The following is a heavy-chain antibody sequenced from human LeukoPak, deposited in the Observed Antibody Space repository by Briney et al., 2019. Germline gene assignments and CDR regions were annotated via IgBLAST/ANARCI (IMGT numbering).Heavy chain of an antibody. V-gene: IGHV4-39*01. CDR1: GGSISSSSYY. D-gene: IGHD1-26*01. CDR3: ARRDSGSYYDAFDI. Sequence: SETLSLTCTASGGSISSSSYYWGWIRQPPGKGLEWIGSIYYSGSTYYNPSLKSRVTISVDTSKNQFSLKLSSVTAADTAVYYCARRDSGSYYDAFDIWGQGTMVTVSS. CDR2: IYYSGST. J-gene: IGHJ3*02.